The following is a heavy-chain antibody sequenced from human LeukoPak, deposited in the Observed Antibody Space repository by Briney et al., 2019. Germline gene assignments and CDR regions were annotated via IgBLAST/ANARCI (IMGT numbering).Heavy chain of an antibody. Sequence: SETLSLTCAVYGGSFSGYYWSWIRQPPGKGLEWIGEINHSGSTNYNPSLKSRVTISVDTSKNQFSLKLSSVTAADAAVYYCARGRRPYSSGWYSSYWGQGTLVTVSS. CDR3: ARGRRPYSSGWYSSY. V-gene: IGHV4-34*01. CDR1: GGSFSGYY. D-gene: IGHD6-19*01. CDR2: INHSGST. J-gene: IGHJ4*02.